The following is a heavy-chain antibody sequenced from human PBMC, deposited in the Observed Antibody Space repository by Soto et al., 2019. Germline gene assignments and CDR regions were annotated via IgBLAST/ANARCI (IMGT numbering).Heavy chain of an antibody. V-gene: IGHV1-18*01. CDR1: GYTFTTYG. J-gene: IGHJ4*02. Sequence: VQLVQSEAEVKRPGASVKVSCKASGYTFTTYGISWVRQAPGQGPEWMGWISTYNGNTNYAQKFQGRVTMTTDTSTDTVYKEQRSLTSDDTAVYYCAREGMAVADPLDYWGQGTLVTVSS. CDR3: AREGMAVADPLDY. D-gene: IGHD6-19*01. CDR2: ISTYNGNT.